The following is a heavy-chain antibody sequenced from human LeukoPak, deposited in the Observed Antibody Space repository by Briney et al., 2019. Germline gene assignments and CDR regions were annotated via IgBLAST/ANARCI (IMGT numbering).Heavy chain of an antibody. Sequence: SETLSLTCTVSGGSISSYYWSWIRQPPGKGLERIGYIYYSGSTNYNPSLKSRVTISVDTSKNQFSLKLSSVTAADTAVYYCARDQSSGDGIDYWGQGTLVTVSS. CDR2: IYYSGST. CDR3: ARDQSSGDGIDY. V-gene: IGHV4-59*01. J-gene: IGHJ4*02. CDR1: GGSISSYY. D-gene: IGHD2-21*02.